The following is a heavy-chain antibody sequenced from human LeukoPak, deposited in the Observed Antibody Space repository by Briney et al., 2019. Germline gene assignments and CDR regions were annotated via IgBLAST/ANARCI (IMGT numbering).Heavy chain of an antibody. CDR1: SGSISSSSYY. CDR3: ARDTGYSYGPYNWFDP. D-gene: IGHD5-18*01. J-gene: IGHJ5*02. Sequence: SETLSLTCTVSSGSISSSSYYWGWIRQPPGKGLEWIGSIYYSGSTYYNPSLKSRVTTSVDTSKNQFSLKLSSVTAADTAVYYCARDTGYSYGPYNWFDPWGQGTLVTVSS. V-gene: IGHV4-39*07. CDR2: IYYSGST.